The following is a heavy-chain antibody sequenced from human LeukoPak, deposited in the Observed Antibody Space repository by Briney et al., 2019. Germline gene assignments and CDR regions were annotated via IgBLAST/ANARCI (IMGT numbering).Heavy chain of an antibody. CDR1: GFTFSSYS. Sequence: GGSLRLSCAASGFTFSSYSMNWVRQAPGKGLEWVSSISSSSSYIYYADSVKGRFTISRDNAKNSLYLQMNSLRAEDTAVYYCASVPLTLIVGAPNAFDIWGQGTMVTVSS. V-gene: IGHV3-21*01. J-gene: IGHJ3*02. D-gene: IGHD1-26*01. CDR3: ASVPLTLIVGAPNAFDI. CDR2: ISSSSSYI.